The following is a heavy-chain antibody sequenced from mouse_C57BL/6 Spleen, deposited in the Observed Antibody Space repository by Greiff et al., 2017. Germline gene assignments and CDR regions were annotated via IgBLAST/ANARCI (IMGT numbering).Heavy chain of an antibody. V-gene: IGHV14-4*01. Sequence: EVQLQQSGAELVRPGASVKLSCTASGFNIKDDYMHWVKQRPEQGLEWIGWIDPENGDTEYASKFQGKATITADTSSNTAYLQLSSLTSEDTAVYYCKTRLRLRGAYWGQGTLVTVSA. J-gene: IGHJ3*01. CDR1: GFNIKDDY. CDR2: IDPENGDT. CDR3: KTRLRLRGAY. D-gene: IGHD3-2*02.